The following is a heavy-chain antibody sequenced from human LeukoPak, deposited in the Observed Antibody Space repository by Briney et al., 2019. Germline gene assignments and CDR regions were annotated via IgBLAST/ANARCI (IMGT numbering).Heavy chain of an antibody. V-gene: IGHV1-46*01. CDR2: INPSGGST. CDR3: ARGPGGRSGYHPLEDYYYYYYMDV. Sequence: ASVKVSCKASGYTFTSYYMHWVRQAPGQGLECMGMINPSGGSTSYAQKFQGRVTMTTDTSTSTAYMELKSLRSDDTAVYYCARGPGGRSGYHPLEDYYYYYYMDVWGKGTKVTVSS. J-gene: IGHJ6*03. CDR1: GYTFTSYY. D-gene: IGHD3-22*01.